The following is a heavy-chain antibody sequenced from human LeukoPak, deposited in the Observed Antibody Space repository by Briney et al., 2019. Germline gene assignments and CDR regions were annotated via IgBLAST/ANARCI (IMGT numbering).Heavy chain of an antibody. D-gene: IGHD3-10*01. CDR1: GFTFSSYA. CDR3: AEGITMVRGPRGDY. Sequence: AGGSLRLSCAASGFTFSSYAMSWVRQAPGKGLEWVSAISGSGGSTYYADSVKGRFTISRDNSKNTLYLQMNSLRAEDTAVYYCAEGITMVRGPRGDYWGQGTLVTVPS. V-gene: IGHV3-23*01. J-gene: IGHJ4*02. CDR2: ISGSGGST.